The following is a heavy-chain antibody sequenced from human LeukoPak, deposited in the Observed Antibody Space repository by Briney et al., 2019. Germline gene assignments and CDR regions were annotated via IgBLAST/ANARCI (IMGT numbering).Heavy chain of an antibody. V-gene: IGHV4-30-4*02. CDR3: ARETSAYSGFAFDY. D-gene: IGHD5-12*01. CDR1: GGSIISGEYY. CDR2: IYYSGTT. J-gene: IGHJ4*02. Sequence: SETLSLTCTVSGGSIISGEYYWSWVRQLPGQGLEWIGYIYYSGTTYYNPSLKSRVTISADTSMNHFSLKLSSVTAADTAVYYCARETSAYSGFAFDYWGQGTLVTVSS.